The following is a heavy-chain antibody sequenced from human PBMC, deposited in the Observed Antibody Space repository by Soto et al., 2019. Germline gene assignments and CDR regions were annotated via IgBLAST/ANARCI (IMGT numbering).Heavy chain of an antibody. Sequence: SETLSLTCTVSGGSISSYYWSWIRQPPGKGLEWMGYIYYSGSTNYNPSLKSRVTISVDTSKNQFSLKLSSVTAADTAVYYCARGRGRELLGIHYWGQGTLVTVSS. CDR1: GGSISSYY. D-gene: IGHD1-26*01. CDR3: ARGRGRELLGIHY. CDR2: IYYSGST. J-gene: IGHJ4*02. V-gene: IGHV4-59*12.